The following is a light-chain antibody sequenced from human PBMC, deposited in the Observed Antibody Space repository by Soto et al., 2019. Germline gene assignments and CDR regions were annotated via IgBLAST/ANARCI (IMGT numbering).Light chain of an antibody. CDR3: CSYAGNNALV. V-gene: IGLV2-23*02. J-gene: IGLJ3*02. CDR2: EVR. Sequence: QSALTQPASVSGSAGQSITISCSGTMRDVGAYNLVSWYQQHPGTAPKLIIYEVRNRPSGISSRFSGSRSGNTASLTISGLQSDDEADYYCCSYAGNNALVFGGGTKLTVL. CDR1: MRDVGAYNL.